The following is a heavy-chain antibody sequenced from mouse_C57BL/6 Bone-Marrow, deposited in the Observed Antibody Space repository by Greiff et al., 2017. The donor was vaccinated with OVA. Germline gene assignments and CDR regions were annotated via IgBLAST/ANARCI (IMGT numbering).Heavy chain of an antibody. Sequence: QVQLQQSGAELARPGASVKLSCKASGYTFTSYGISWVKQRTGQGLEWICEIYTRSGNTYYNGKFKGKATRTADKSSSTAYMELRSRTSEDSAVYFWARSYDGYPPFAYWGQGTLVTVSA. D-gene: IGHD2-3*01. CDR3: ARSYDGYPPFAY. J-gene: IGHJ3*01. CDR1: GYTFTSYG. CDR2: IYTRSGNT. V-gene: IGHV1-81*01.